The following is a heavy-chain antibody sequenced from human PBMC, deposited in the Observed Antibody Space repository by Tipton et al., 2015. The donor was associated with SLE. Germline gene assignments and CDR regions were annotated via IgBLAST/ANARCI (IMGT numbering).Heavy chain of an antibody. J-gene: IGHJ3*02. CDR3: AKVPGYSGYDFAFDI. D-gene: IGHD5-12*01. CDR1: GFTFDDYA. CDR2: ISWNSGSI. V-gene: IGHV3-9*01. Sequence: SLRLSCAASGFTFDDYAMHWVRQAPGKGLEWVSGISWNSGSIGYADSAKGRFTISRDNAKNSLYLQMNSLRAEDTALYYCAKVPGYSGYDFAFDIWGQGTMVTVSS.